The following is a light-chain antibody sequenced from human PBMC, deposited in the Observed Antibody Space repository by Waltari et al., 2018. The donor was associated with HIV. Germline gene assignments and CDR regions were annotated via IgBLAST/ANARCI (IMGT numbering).Light chain of an antibody. CDR2: YGS. V-gene: IGLV3-21*04. J-gene: IGLJ2*01. Sequence: SYVLTQPPSVSVALGETARITCGGNNIGIKSVHWYQQKPGQAPLLVIYYGSDRPPGIPERISGSKSVNTATLTISRVEAGDEADYYCQVWDTGSDQVVFGVRTKLTVL. CDR1: NIGIKS. CDR3: QVWDTGSDQVV.